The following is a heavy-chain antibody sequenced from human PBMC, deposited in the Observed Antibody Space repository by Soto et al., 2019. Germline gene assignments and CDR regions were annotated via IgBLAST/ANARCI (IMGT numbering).Heavy chain of an antibody. Sequence: PGESLKISCKGSGYSFTTYWIGWVRQMPGKGLEWMGIIFPGDSDTRYSPSFQGQVTISADKSISTAYLQWSSLKASDTAMYYCARSLLRYFDCSNWFDPWGQGTLVPVSS. J-gene: IGHJ5*02. V-gene: IGHV5-51*01. CDR3: ARSLLRYFDCSNWFDP. CDR1: GYSFTTYW. CDR2: IFPGDSDT. D-gene: IGHD3-9*01.